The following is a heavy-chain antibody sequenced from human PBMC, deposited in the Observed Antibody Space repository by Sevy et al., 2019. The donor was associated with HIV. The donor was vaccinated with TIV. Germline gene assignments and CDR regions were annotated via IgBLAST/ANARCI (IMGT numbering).Heavy chain of an antibody. Sequence: GGSLRLSCAASGFTFSDYAIDWVRQAPGKGLEWVAFISHDGRNTYYAASVKGRFTISRDNARNSLYLQMESLRAEDTAVYYCARAQQVTMLVVIGGLYFDFWGQGTLVTVSS. J-gene: IGHJ4*02. D-gene: IGHD3-22*01. V-gene: IGHV3-30*03. CDR2: ISHDGRNT. CDR1: GFTFSDYA. CDR3: ARAQQVTMLVVIGGLYFDF.